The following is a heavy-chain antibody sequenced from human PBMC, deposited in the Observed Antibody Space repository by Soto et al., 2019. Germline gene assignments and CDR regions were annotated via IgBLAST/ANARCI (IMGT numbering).Heavy chain of an antibody. CDR3: TQIYGSGSWGWYFHS. D-gene: IGHD1-26*01. Sequence: QITLKESGPSLVRPTETLTLTCTFSGFSLITGVGVGWVRQPPGKALEWLAVIFWDKNDYYRPSLQTRVTISQDPSEGPVVLTLSNMDPEETATYFCTQIYGSGSWGWYFHSWGQGTLVTVSS. CDR2: IFWDKND. CDR1: GFSLITGVG. V-gene: IGHV2-5*02. J-gene: IGHJ4*02.